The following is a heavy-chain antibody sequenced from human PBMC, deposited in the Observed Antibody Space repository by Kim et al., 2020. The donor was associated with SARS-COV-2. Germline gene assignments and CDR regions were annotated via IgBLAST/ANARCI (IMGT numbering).Heavy chain of an antibody. V-gene: IGHV4-34*01. CDR3: ARGTRKLIVVVPAAIRASREDYYYYMDV. CDR2: INHSGST. Sequence: SETLSLTCAVYGGSFSGYYWSWIRQPPGKGLEWIGEINHSGSTNYNPSLKSRVTISVDTSKNQFSLKLSSVTAADTAVYYCARGTRKLIVVVPAAIRASREDYYYYMDVCGKGTTVTVSS. CDR1: GGSFSGYY. D-gene: IGHD2-2*02. J-gene: IGHJ6*03.